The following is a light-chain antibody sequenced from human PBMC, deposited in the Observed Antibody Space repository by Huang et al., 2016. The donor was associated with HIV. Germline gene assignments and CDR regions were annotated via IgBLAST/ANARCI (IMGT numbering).Light chain of an antibody. J-gene: IGKJ1*01. V-gene: IGKV1-27*01. CDR3: QKYDSAPRT. CDR1: RDISTF. Sequence: MTQSPPSLSASIGDRVTLTCRASRDISTFLAWYQQKPGKPPRLLIYAASILHSGVPSRFSGSGSVTNFTLTVSSLQPEDVANYYCQKYDSAPRTFGQGTKLEL. CDR2: AAS.